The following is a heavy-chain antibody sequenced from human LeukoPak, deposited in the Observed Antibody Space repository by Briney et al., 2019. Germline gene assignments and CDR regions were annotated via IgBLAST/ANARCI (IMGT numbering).Heavy chain of an antibody. J-gene: IGHJ4*02. CDR3: AKYAGKYGDSNYFDY. Sequence: GGSLRLSCAASGFSFSSYGMHWVRQAPGKGLEWVAFIRYDGSNKYYADSVKGRFTISRDNSKNTLYLQMNSLRAEDTAVYYCAKYAGKYGDSNYFDYWGQGTLVTVSS. CDR1: GFSFSSYG. D-gene: IGHD4-17*01. CDR2: IRYDGSNK. V-gene: IGHV3-30*02.